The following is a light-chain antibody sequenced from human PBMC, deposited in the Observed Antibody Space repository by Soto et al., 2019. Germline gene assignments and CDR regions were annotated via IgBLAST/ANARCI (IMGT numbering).Light chain of an antibody. J-gene: IGKJ5*01. CDR1: QNIRNL. CDR3: QQYYTYST. CDR2: DAS. V-gene: IGKV1-5*01. Sequence: DIQLTHPPSTLSAAVGDSVTITCRASQNIRNLLAWYQQKPGKAPKPLIFDASTLKTGVPSRFGGSGSGAEFNFTITGLQPDDFATYLCQQYYTYSTFGQGTRLEIK.